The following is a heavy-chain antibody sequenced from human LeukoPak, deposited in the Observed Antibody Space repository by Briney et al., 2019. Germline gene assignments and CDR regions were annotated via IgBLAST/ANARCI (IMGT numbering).Heavy chain of an antibody. CDR3: ARGSVQLWLRDTYYYMDV. Sequence: GESLRLSCAASGFTFDDYAMNWVRQVPGRGLEWVSGINWNGRITEYADSVKDRFTISRQNTKNSLYPYMYNLGGEDTALYFCARGSVQLWLRDTYYYMDVWGKGTTVTVSS. D-gene: IGHD5-18*01. CDR1: GFTFDDYA. CDR2: INWNGRIT. V-gene: IGHV3-20*04. J-gene: IGHJ6*03.